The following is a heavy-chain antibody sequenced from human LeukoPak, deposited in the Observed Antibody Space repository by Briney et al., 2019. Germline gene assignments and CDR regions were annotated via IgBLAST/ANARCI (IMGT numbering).Heavy chain of an antibody. Sequence: SQTLSLTCAISGDSVSSNSAAWDWIRQSPSRGLEWLGRTYYRSKWYNDYAVSVKSRITINPDTSKNQFSLQLNSVTPEDTAVYYCARVESGYYDSSGYYFDYWGQGTLVTVSS. V-gene: IGHV6-1*01. D-gene: IGHD3-22*01. CDR1: GDSVSSNSAA. CDR2: TYYRSKWYN. CDR3: ARVESGYYDSSGYYFDY. J-gene: IGHJ4*02.